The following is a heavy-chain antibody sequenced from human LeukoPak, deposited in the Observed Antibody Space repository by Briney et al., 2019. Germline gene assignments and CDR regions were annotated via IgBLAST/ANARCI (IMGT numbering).Heavy chain of an antibody. Sequence: GASVKVSCKASGYTFTSYDINWVRQATGQGLEWMGWMNPNSGNTGYAQKFQGRVTMTRNTSISTAYMELSSLRSEDTAVYYCARSRSRVFGVVIIGAYYYYGMDVWGQGTTVTASS. CDR3: ARSRSRVFGVVIIGAYYYYGMDV. D-gene: IGHD3-3*01. J-gene: IGHJ6*02. CDR1: GYTFTSYD. V-gene: IGHV1-8*01. CDR2: MNPNSGNT.